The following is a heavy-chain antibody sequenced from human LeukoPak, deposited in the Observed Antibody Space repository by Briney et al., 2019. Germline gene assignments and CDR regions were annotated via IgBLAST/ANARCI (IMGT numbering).Heavy chain of an antibody. V-gene: IGHV1-46*01. D-gene: IGHD3-22*01. Sequence: ASVKVSCKASGYTFTSYYMHWVRQAPGQGLEWMGIINPSGGSTSYAQKFQGRVTMTRDTSTSTVYMELSSLRSDDTAVYYCARGLYYYDSSGYHMGVYYYYYYGMDVWGQGTTVTVSS. CDR1: GYTFTSYY. CDR3: ARGLYYYDSSGYHMGVYYYYYYGMDV. J-gene: IGHJ6*02. CDR2: INPSGGST.